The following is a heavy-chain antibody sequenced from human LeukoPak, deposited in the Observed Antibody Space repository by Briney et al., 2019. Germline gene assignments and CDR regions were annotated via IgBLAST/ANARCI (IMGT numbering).Heavy chain of an antibody. V-gene: IGHV3-7*01. CDR1: GFTFSNYW. J-gene: IGHJ3*02. CDR3: ASPEWLPDSIDI. D-gene: IGHD3-3*01. CDR2: IKQDGSEK. Sequence: GGSLRLSCAASGFTFSNYWMTWVRQAPGKGLEWVASIKQDGSEKYYVDSVKGRFTISRDNAKNSLYLQMNSLRAEDTAVYYCASPEWLPDSIDIWGQGTMVTVSS.